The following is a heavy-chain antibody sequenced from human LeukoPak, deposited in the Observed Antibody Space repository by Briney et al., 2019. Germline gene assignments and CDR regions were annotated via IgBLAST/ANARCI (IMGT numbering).Heavy chain of an antibody. D-gene: IGHD3-16*01. Sequence: GGSLRLSCVASGFTFSSYWMNWVRQAPGKGLEWVANIKADGSEEHYVDSVKGRFTISRDNAKNSLYLEMNSLRDEDTATYYCAAGHWGNSARDQGALVIVSS. CDR1: GFTFSSYW. CDR2: IKADGSEE. J-gene: IGHJ4*02. V-gene: IGHV3-7*03. CDR3: AAGHWGNSA.